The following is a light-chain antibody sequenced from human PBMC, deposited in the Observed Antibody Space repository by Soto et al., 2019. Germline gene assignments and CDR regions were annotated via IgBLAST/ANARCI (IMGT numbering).Light chain of an antibody. CDR1: QSVTVN. CDR2: DAS. CDR3: QQRSNWPIT. Sequence: EIMLTQSPSTLSLTPGEGVTLSCRASQSVTVNSLAWYQQKPGQAPRLLIYDASNRATGIPARFSGSGSGTDFTLTISRLEPEDFAVYYCQQRSNWPITFGQGTRLEVK. J-gene: IGKJ5*01. V-gene: IGKV3-11*01.